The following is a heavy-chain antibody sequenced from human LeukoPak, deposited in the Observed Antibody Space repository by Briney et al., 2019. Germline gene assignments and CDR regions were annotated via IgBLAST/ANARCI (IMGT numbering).Heavy chain of an antibody. V-gene: IGHV3-53*01. D-gene: IGHD4-17*01. Sequence: QAGGSLRLSCAASGFTFSSYAMHWVRQAPGKGLEWVSVIYSGGSTYYADSVKGRFTISRDNSKNTLYLQMNSLRAEDTAVYYCASFYGDYESWGQGTLVTVSS. CDR1: GFTFSSYA. J-gene: IGHJ4*02. CDR3: ASFYGDYES. CDR2: IYSGGST.